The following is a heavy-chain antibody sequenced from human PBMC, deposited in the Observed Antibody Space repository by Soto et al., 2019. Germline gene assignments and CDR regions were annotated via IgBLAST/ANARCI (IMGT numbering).Heavy chain of an antibody. J-gene: IGHJ4*02. CDR3: AREVVRGVGSDY. V-gene: IGHV1-18*01. D-gene: IGHD3-10*01. CDR1: GYTFTSYG. CDR2: ISTYNGNT. Sequence: QVQLVQSGAEVKKPGASVKVSCKASGYTFTSYGISWVRQAPGQGLEWMGWISTYNGNTKYAQKLQGRVTMTTDTSTSRADMELRSLRSDDPAVFYCAREVVRGVGSDYWGQGTLVTVSS.